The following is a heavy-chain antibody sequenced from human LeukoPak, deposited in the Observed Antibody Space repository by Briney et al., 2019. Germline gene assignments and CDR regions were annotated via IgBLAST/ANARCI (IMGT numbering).Heavy chain of an antibody. CDR2: INPNSGGT. CDR3: AREGTSGTHLNWFDP. CDR1: GYSFTVYY. J-gene: IGHJ5*02. D-gene: IGHD1-1*01. Sequence: ASVTVSFKSSGYSFTVYYMHWVRQAPGQGLEWMGCINPNSGGTDYAQKFQGRVTMTRDTPISTAYMELSRLTSDDTAVYYCAREGTSGTHLNWFDPWGQGTLVTVSS. V-gene: IGHV1-2*02.